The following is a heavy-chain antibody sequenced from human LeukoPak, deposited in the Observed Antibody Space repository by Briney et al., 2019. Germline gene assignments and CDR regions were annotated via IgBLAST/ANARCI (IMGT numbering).Heavy chain of an antibody. CDR2: IMPLFNTA. V-gene: IGHV1-69*05. CDR3: ARHVVVVPAAIKARYSSTEYYFDY. D-gene: IGHD2-2*01. J-gene: IGHJ4*02. CDR1: GGTFSSYS. Sequence: PAASVKVSCKASGGTFSSYSITWVRQAPGQGLEWMGGIMPLFNTANYAQQFQGRVTITTDESTSTAYMELSSLRSEDTAVYYCARHVVVVPAAIKARYSSTEYYFDYWGQGTLVTVSS.